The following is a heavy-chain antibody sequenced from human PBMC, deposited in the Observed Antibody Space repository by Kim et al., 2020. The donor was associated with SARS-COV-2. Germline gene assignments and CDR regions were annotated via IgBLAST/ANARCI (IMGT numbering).Heavy chain of an antibody. V-gene: IGHV4-34*01. J-gene: IGHJ4*02. CDR3: ARIANGDYDFDY. CDR2: ISHSGST. Sequence: SETLSLTCAVYGGSFSGYYWNWIRQPPGKGLEWIWEISHSGSTNYNPYLKSRVTISIDTAKNQFPLKLRSMTAADAAAYYYARIANGDYDFDYWGQGTLV. CDR1: GGSFSGYY. D-gene: IGHD3-16*01.